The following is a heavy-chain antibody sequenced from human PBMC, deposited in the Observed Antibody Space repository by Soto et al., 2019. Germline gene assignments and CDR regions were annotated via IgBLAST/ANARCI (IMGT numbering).Heavy chain of an antibody. CDR2: ISDYNANT. V-gene: IGHV1-18*01. J-gene: IGHJ3*02. D-gene: IGHD6-19*01. CDR3: ARVAYNSGWWGDAFDI. Sequence: SVNFSVKASGYTFTSYGISWVRQAPGQVLDWMGWISDYNANTNYAQNLQGRVTMTTDTSTSTPYMELRSLRSDDTAVYYCARVAYNSGWWGDAFDIWGPGTMVT. CDR1: GYTFTSYG.